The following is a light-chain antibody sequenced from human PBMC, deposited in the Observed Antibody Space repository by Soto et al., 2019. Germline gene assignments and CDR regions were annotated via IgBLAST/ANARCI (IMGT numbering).Light chain of an antibody. CDR2: TNN. V-gene: IGLV1-44*01. CDR3: AAWDDSLSGDV. J-gene: IGLJ1*01. CDR1: SSNIGNNA. Sequence: QSVLTQPPSASGTPGQRVTISCSGSSSNIGNNAVNWYQQLPGTAPKLLIYTNNQRPSGVPDRFSGSKSGTSASLAITGLQSEDEADYYCAAWDDSLSGDVFGTGTKLTVL.